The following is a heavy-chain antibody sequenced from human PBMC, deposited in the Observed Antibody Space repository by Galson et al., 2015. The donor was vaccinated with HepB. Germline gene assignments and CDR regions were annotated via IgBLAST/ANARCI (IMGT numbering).Heavy chain of an antibody. CDR2: INPSGGST. CDR1: GYTFTGYY. J-gene: IGHJ3*02. V-gene: IGHV1-46*03. CDR3: ASRGYNYDILTGLLGGAFDI. Sequence: SVKVSCKASGYTFTGYYMHWVRQAPGQGLEWMGIINPSGGSTSYAQKFQGRVTMTRDTSTSTVYMELSSLRSEDTAVYYCASRGYNYDILTGLLGGAFDIWGQGTMVTVSS. D-gene: IGHD3-9*01.